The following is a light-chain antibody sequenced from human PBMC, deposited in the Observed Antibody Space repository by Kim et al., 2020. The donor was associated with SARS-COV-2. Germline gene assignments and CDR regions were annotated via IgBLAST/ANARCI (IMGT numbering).Light chain of an antibody. J-gene: IGKJ2*01. Sequence: ASVGDRVTITCRASQGISSYLAWYQQKPGKAPKLLIYAATTLQSGVPSRFSGSGSGTDFTLTISSLQPEDFATYYCQQLNSYPMYTFGQGTKLEI. CDR2: AAT. V-gene: IGKV1-9*01. CDR1: QGISSY. CDR3: QQLNSYPMYT.